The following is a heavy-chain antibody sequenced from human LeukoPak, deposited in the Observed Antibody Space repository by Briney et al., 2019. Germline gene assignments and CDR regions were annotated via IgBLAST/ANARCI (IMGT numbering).Heavy chain of an antibody. CDR1: GYTFTSYY. Sequence: ASVKVSCKASGYTFTSYYMHWVRQAPGQGLEWMGIINPSGGSTSYAQKFQGRVTMTRDTSTSTVYMELSSLRAEDTAVYYCARETITMVRGHYYYMDVWGKGTTVTISS. J-gene: IGHJ6*03. V-gene: IGHV1-46*01. D-gene: IGHD3-10*01. CDR3: ARETITMVRGHYYYMDV. CDR2: INPSGGST.